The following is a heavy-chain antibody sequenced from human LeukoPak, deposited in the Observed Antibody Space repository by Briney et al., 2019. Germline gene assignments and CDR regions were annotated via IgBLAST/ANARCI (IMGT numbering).Heavy chain of an antibody. J-gene: IGHJ4*02. V-gene: IGHV4-39*01. D-gene: IGHD2/OR15-2a*01. CDR3: ARQLSSYLLYYFDY. CDR1: GGSISSSSYY. CDR2: IYYSGNT. Sequence: SETLSLTCTVSGGSISSSSYYWGWIRQPPGKGLEWIGSIYYSGNTYYNPSLKSRVTISVDTSKNQFSLKLSSVTAADTAVYYCARQLSSYLLYYFDYWGQGTLVTVSS.